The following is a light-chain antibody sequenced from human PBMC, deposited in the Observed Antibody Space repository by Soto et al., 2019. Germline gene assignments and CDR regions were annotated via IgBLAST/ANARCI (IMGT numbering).Light chain of an antibody. Sequence: EIVLTQSPGTLSLSPGERATLSCRASQSVASSYLAWYRQKPGQAPRLLIYAASSRATGIPDRFSGSGSGIDFTLTISRLEPEDFAVYYCQQYGSSPYTVGQGTKLEIK. J-gene: IGKJ2*01. CDR3: QQYGSSPYT. CDR2: AAS. V-gene: IGKV3-20*01. CDR1: QSVASSY.